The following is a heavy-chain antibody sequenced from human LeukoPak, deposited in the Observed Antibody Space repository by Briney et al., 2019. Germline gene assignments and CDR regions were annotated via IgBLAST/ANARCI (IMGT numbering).Heavy chain of an antibody. CDR3: AREVAGAGTWFDY. CDR1: GYTFTSYD. V-gene: IGHV1-8*01. Sequence: ASVKVSCKGSGYTFTSYDINWVRQATGQGLEWMGWMNPNSGNTGYAQKFQGRVTMTRNTSISTAYMELSSLRSEDMAVYYCAREVAGAGTWFDYWGQGTLVTVSS. CDR2: MNPNSGNT. D-gene: IGHD6-13*01. J-gene: IGHJ4*02.